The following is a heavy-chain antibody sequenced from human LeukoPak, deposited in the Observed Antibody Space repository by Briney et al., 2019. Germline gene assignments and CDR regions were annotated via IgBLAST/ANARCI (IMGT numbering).Heavy chain of an antibody. Sequence: SETLSLTCALYGGSFSGYYWSWIRQPPGKGLEWIGDINHSGSTNYNPSLKSRVTISIDTSKSQFSLKLSSVTAADTAVYYCAGEPGYCSGGSCYGGWFDPWGQGTLVTVSS. CDR3: AGEPGYCSGGSCYGGWFDP. CDR2: INHSGST. V-gene: IGHV4-34*01. J-gene: IGHJ5*02. D-gene: IGHD2-15*01. CDR1: GGSFSGYY.